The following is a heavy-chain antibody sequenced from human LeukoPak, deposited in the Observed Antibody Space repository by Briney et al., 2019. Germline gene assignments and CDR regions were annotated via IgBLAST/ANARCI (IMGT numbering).Heavy chain of an antibody. D-gene: IGHD1-26*01. CDR2: IYSGGRT. CDR1: GFSVSNNY. Sequence: GGSLRLSCAASGFSVSNNYMSWVRQAPGKGLEWVSVIYSGGRTYYADSVKGRFTISRDNSKNTLYLQMNNLRAEDTAVYYCAREILGLSGSWDYWGQGTLVTVSS. V-gene: IGHV3-53*01. CDR3: AREILGLSGSWDY. J-gene: IGHJ4*02.